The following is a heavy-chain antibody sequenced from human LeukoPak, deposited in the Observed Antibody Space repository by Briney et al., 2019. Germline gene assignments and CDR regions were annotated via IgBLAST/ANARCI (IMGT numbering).Heavy chain of an antibody. D-gene: IGHD5-18*01. CDR1: GYTFTGYY. J-gene: IGHJ4*02. V-gene: IGHV1-2*02. CDR3: ARDAVRYSLLYYFDY. CDR2: INPNSGGT. Sequence: ASVKVSCKASGYTFTGYYMHWVRQAPGQGLEWMGWINPNSGGTNYAQKFQGRVTMNRDTSISTAYMELSRLRSDDTAVYYCARDAVRYSLLYYFDYWGQGTLVTVSS.